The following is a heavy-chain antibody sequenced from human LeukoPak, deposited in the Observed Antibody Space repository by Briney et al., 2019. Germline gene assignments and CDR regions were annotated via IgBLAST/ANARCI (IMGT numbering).Heavy chain of an antibody. J-gene: IGHJ5*02. D-gene: IGHD3-9*01. Sequence: PSETLSLTCTVSGGSISSGDYYWSWIRQPPGKGLEWIGYIYYSGSTYYNPSLNMRVTISLDTSKNQFSLKLSSVTAADTAVYFCAQKTAYDILTGYYWFDPWGQGTLVTVSS. CDR1: GGSISSGDYY. CDR3: AQKTAYDILTGYYWFDP. V-gene: IGHV4-30-4*08. CDR2: IYYSGST.